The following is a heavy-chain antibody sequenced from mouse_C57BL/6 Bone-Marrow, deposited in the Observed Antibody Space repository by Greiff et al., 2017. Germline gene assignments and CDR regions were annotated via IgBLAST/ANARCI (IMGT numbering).Heavy chain of an antibody. CDR2: ISSGGDYI. Sequence: EVQLVESGEGLVKPGGSLKLSCAASGFTFSSYAMSWVRQTPEKRLEWVAYISSGGDYIYYADTVKGRFTISRDNARNTLYLQMSSLKSEDTAMYYCTRDGLPSYAMDYWGQGTSVTVSS. D-gene: IGHD2-2*01. J-gene: IGHJ4*01. CDR3: TRDGLPSYAMDY. CDR1: GFTFSSYA. V-gene: IGHV5-9-1*02.